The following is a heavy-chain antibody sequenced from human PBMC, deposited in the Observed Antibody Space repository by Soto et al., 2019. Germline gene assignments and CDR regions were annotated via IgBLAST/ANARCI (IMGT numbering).Heavy chain of an antibody. J-gene: IGHJ5*01. V-gene: IGHV6-1*01. Sequence: SQTLSLTCAISGDSVSSDSAAWNWIRPSPSRGLEWLGRIYYRSKWYNDYAVSVRGRITINPDTSKNQFSLQLTSVTPDDTAVYYCAHRDGFGEFDSWGQGTLVTVSS. CDR3: AHRDGFGEFDS. D-gene: IGHD3-10*01. CDR2: IYYRSKWYN. CDR1: GDSVSSDSAA.